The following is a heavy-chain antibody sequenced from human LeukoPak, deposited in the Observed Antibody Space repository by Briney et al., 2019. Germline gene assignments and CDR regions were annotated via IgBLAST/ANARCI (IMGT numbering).Heavy chain of an antibody. J-gene: IGHJ4*02. Sequence: GGSLRLSCAASGFTFRNSWMHWVRQAPGKGLVWVSRINDDGSTTDYADSVKGRFTISRDNAKNTLYLQMNSLSGEDTAVYYCARALGSSSDFWGQGTLVTVSS. D-gene: IGHD1-26*01. CDR2: INDDGSTT. CDR3: ARALGSSSDF. CDR1: GFTFRNSW. V-gene: IGHV3-74*01.